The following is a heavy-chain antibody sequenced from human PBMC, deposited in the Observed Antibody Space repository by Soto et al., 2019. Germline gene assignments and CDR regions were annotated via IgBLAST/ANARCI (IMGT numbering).Heavy chain of an antibody. D-gene: IGHD2-2*01. Sequence: ASVKVSCKASGGTFSSYAISWVRQAPGQGLEWMGGIIPIFGTANYAQKFQGRVTITADESTSTAYMGLSSLRSEDTAVYYCARGSTSLDWFDPWGQGTLVTVSS. CDR1: GGTFSSYA. J-gene: IGHJ5*02. CDR2: IIPIFGTA. CDR3: ARGSTSLDWFDP. V-gene: IGHV1-69*13.